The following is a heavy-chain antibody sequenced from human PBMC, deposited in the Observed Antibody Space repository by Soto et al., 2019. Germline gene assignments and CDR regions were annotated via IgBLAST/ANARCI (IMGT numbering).Heavy chain of an antibody. CDR1: GFTFKSYG. Sequence: GGSLRLSCAASGFTFKSYGMHWVRQAPGKGLEWVAVIWYDGSHKSYADSVKGRFTISRDNSKNTLFLQMNSLRAEDTAVYYCARDKYYYDSSAYQGVDWYFDLWGRGTLVTVSS. CDR3: ARDKYYYDSSAYQGVDWYFDL. J-gene: IGHJ2*01. CDR2: IWYDGSHK. D-gene: IGHD3-22*01. V-gene: IGHV3-33*01.